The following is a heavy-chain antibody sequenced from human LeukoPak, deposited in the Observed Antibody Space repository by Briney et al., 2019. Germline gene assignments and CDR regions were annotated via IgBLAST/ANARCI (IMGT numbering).Heavy chain of an antibody. Sequence: ASVKVSCKASGYTFTSYGISWVRQAPGQGLEWMGWISANNGSTNYAQMLQGRVTMTTDTSTSTAYMELRSLRSDDTAVYYCARESGIAAAGTPLTDYWGQGTLVTVSS. J-gene: IGHJ4*02. CDR3: ARESGIAAAGTPLTDY. D-gene: IGHD6-13*01. CDR1: GYTFTSYG. CDR2: ISANNGST. V-gene: IGHV1-18*01.